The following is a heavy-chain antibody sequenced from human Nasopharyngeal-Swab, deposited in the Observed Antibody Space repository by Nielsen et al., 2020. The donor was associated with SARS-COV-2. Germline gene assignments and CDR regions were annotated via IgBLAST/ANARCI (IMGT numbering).Heavy chain of an antibody. V-gene: IGHV3-73*01. CDR3: TTDFYFDY. Sequence: GSLSLPCAASGCIFSASAIHWVRQASGKGLESDGGIGDKDHHYATTYGASVQGRFTISRDDSKNTALLQMDSLKTEDTALYYCTTDFYFDYWGQGTLVTVSS. J-gene: IGHJ4*02. CDR2: IGDKDHHYAT. CDR1: GCIFSASA.